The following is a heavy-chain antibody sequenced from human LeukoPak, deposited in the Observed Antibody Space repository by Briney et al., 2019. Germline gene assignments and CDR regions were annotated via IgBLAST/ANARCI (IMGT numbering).Heavy chain of an antibody. D-gene: IGHD2-2*01. V-gene: IGHV5-51*01. J-gene: IGHJ4*02. CDR1: GYSFTNYW. CDR3: ARYSSNDGGFDY. Sequence: GESLKISCKGSGYSFTNYWIGWVRQMPGKGLEWMGIIYPGNSDTRYSPSFQGQVTISADKSISTAYLQWSSLRASDTALYYCARYSSNDGGFDYWGPGTLVTVSS. CDR2: IYPGNSDT.